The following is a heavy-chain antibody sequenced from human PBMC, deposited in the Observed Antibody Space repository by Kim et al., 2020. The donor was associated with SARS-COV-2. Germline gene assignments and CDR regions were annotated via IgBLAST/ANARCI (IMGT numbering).Heavy chain of an antibody. J-gene: IGHJ2*01. Sequence: SETLSLTCTVSGGSISSYYWSWIRQPPGKGLEWIGYIYYSGSTNYNPSLKSRVTISVDTSKNQFSLKLSSVTAADTAVYYCARTYYDYCSGYPLHLSDWYFDPWGRGTLVTVSS. V-gene: IGHV4-59*01. CDR1: GGSISSYY. CDR2: IYYSGST. D-gene: IGHD3-3*01. CDR3: ARTYYDYCSGYPLHLSDWYFDP.